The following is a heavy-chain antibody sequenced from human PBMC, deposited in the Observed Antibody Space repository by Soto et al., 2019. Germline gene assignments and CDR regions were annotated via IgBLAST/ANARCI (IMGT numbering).Heavy chain of an antibody. J-gene: IGHJ4*02. V-gene: IGHV1-69*06. D-gene: IGHD1-20*01. CDR2: IIPIFGTA. CDR1: GGTFSTYA. CDR3: ARSERSNWTFDY. Sequence: SVKVSCKASGGTFSTYAISWVRQAPGQGLEWMGGIIPIFGTANYAQKFQGRVTITADKSTSTAYMELSSLRSEDTAVYYCARSERSNWTFDYWGQGTLVTVSS.